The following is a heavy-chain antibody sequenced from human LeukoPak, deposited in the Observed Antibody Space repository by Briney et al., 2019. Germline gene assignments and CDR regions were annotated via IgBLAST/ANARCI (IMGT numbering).Heavy chain of an antibody. D-gene: IGHD5-24*01. V-gene: IGHV3-21*01. J-gene: IGHJ2*01. CDR3: AREERDGYNYYWYFDL. CDR1: GFTSSTYT. CDR2: ISSSGLYI. Sequence: GGSLRLSCEVSGFTSSTYTMNWVRQAPGKGLEGVSSISSSGLYIYYADSVKGRFTISRDNAKNSLYLQMSSLRAEDTAVYYCAREERDGYNYYWYFDLWGRGTLVTVSS.